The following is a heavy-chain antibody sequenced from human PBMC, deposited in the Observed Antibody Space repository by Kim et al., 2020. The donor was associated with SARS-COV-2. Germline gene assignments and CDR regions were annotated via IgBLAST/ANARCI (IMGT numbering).Heavy chain of an antibody. D-gene: IGHD6-13*01. CDR3: ARGAVIAAAGNVVGERAP. J-gene: IGHJ5*02. CDR1: GFTFSSYW. Sequence: GGSLRLSCAASGFTFSSYWMHWVRQAPGKGLVWVSRINSDGSSTSYADSVKGRFTISRDNAKNTLYLQMNSLRAEDTAVYYCARGAVIAAAGNVVGERAPWGQGTLVTVSS. V-gene: IGHV3-74*01. CDR2: INSDGSST.